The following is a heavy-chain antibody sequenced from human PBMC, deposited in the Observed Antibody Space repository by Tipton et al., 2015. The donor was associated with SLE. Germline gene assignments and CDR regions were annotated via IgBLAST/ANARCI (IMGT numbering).Heavy chain of an antibody. CDR3: AGGLTFGSGNYDY. CDR2: IHPDSGDT. D-gene: IGHD3-10*01. CDR1: GSTFTAFY. Sequence: QSGAEVKKSGASVKVSCKASGSTFTAFYIHWVRQAPGHGLEWMGRIHPDSGDTNYAQKFQGRVTMTRDTSFTTVYVELTRLTSDDTAVYYCAGGLTFGSGNYDYWGQGTLITVSS. V-gene: IGHV1-2*06. J-gene: IGHJ4*02.